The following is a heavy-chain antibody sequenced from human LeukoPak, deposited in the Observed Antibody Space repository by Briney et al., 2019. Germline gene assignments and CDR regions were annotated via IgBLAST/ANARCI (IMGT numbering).Heavy chain of an antibody. CDR1: GGSIGTYY. V-gene: IGHV4-4*07. D-gene: IGHD5-18*01. J-gene: IGHJ4*02. CDR2: IYTTGSA. Sequence: SETLSLTCTVSGGSIGTYYWSWIRQPAGKGLEWIGRIYTTGSANYNPSLKSRVTMSVDTSKNQFSLKLSSVTAADTAVYYCARAGYSYLANYFDHWGQGTLVTVSS. CDR3: ARAGYSYLANYFDH.